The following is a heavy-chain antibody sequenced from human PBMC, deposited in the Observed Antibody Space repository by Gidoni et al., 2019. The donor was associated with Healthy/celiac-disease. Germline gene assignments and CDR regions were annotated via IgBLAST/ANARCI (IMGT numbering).Heavy chain of an antibody. CDR3: ARGGSITMVRGVTRGYYYYGMDV. V-gene: IGHV4-34*01. CDR1: GVSFSGYY. J-gene: IGHJ6*02. CDR2: INHSGST. D-gene: IGHD3-10*01. Sequence: QVQLQQWGAGLLKPSETLSLTCAVYGVSFSGYYWSWIRQPPGKGLEWIGEINHSGSTNYNPSLKSRVTISVDTSKNQFSLKLSSVTAADTAVYYCARGGSITMVRGVTRGYYYYGMDVWGQGTTVTVSS.